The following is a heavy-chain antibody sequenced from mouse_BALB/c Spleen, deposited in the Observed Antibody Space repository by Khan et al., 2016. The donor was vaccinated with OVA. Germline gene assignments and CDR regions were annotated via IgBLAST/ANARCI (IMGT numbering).Heavy chain of an antibody. D-gene: IGHD4-1*01. V-gene: IGHV5-6*01. J-gene: IGHJ3*01. CDR3: ASHLTGSFAY. CDR1: GFTFSSYS. CDR2: ISSCGDYT. Sequence: EVELVESGGDLVKPGGSLKLSCAASGFTFSSYSMSWVRQTPDKRLAWVATISSCGDYTYYPDNVKGRFTISRDNAKNTLYLQMSSLKSEDTAMYYCASHLTGSFAYWGQGTLVTVSA.